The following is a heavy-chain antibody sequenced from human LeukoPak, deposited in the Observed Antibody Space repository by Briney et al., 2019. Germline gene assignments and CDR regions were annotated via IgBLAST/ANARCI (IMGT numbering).Heavy chain of an antibody. CDR2: IIPSFGIP. D-gene: IGHD3-10*01. V-gene: IGHV1-69*10. Sequence: GASVKVSCKASGYTFTGYYMHWVRQAPGQGLEWVGSIIPSFGIPSYAQKFRGRATISADTSTTTAYMDLTSLRSEDTAVYYCARDFWGTMVRGASMDVWGQGTTVTVSS. J-gene: IGHJ6*02. CDR3: ARDFWGTMVRGASMDV. CDR1: GYTFTGYY.